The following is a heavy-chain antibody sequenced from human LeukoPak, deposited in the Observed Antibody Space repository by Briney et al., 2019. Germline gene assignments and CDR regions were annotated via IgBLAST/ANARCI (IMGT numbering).Heavy chain of an antibody. J-gene: IGHJ2*01. CDR2: IYHSGST. CDR3: ARDLRPGRHRGLTGFRDWSFDL. Sequence: SGTLSLTCAVSGGSISSSNWWSWVRQPPGKGLEWIGEIYHSGSTNYNPSLKSRVTISVDKSKNQFSLKLSSVTAADTAVYYCARDLRPGRHRGLTGFRDWSFDLWGRGTLVTVSS. CDR1: GGSISSSNW. D-gene: IGHD3-9*01. V-gene: IGHV4-4*02.